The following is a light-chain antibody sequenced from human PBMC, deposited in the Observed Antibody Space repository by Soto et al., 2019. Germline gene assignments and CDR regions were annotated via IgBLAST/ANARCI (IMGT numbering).Light chain of an antibody. Sequence: DLQRTQAPSSVSASIGDSVTITCRASQNIGSRLAWFQQKPGKAPKLLIYAASTLQSGVPSRFSGSGSGTDFTLTISGLQSEDFATYYCQQYYSYPLTFGQGARPEIK. CDR1: QNIGSR. CDR2: AAS. CDR3: QQYYSYPLT. V-gene: IGKV1-12*01. J-gene: IGKJ5*01.